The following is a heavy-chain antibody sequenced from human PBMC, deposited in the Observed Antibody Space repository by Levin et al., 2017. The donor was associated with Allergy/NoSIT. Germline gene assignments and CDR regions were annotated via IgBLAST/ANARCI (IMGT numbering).Heavy chain of an antibody. CDR3: AHSNYRGCGYSSSCPGGFDP. CDR1: GFSLSTSGVG. Sequence: SGPTLVKTTQTLTLTCTFSGFSLSTSGVGVGWIRQPPGKALEWLALIYWNDDKRYSPSLKSRLTITKDTSKNQVVLTMTNMDPVDTATYYCAHSNYRGCGYSSSCPGGFDPWGQGTLVTVSS. D-gene: IGHD6-13*01. V-gene: IGHV2-5*01. J-gene: IGHJ5*02. CDR2: IYWNDDK.